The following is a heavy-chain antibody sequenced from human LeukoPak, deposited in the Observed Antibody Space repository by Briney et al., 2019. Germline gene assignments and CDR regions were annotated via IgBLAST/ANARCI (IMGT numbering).Heavy chain of an antibody. D-gene: IGHD2-2*02. Sequence: SETLSLTCTVSGGSISSYYWSWIRQPPGKGLEWIGYIYTSGSTNYNPSLKIRVTISVDTSKNQFSLKLSSVTAADTAVYYCARQVDCSSTSCYTGSWFDPWGQGTLVTVSS. CDR2: IYTSGST. J-gene: IGHJ5*02. CDR1: GGSISSYY. V-gene: IGHV4-4*09. CDR3: ARQVDCSSTSCYTGSWFDP.